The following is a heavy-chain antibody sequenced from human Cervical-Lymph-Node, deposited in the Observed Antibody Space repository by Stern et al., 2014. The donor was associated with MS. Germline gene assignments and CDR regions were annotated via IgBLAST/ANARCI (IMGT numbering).Heavy chain of an antibody. V-gene: IGHV1-69*08. J-gene: IGHJ6*02. D-gene: IGHD2-21*01. CDR2: STPIFGTA. Sequence: QVQLVQSGAAVKKPGPSVKVSCKAFGGTFSSYTMSWVRQAPGQGLEWMGRSTPIFGTANYAQKFQDRVTITADKFTSTAYMALNSLRSEDTAVYYCAREARLGGNYYALDVWGQGTTVTVSS. CDR3: AREARLGGNYYALDV. CDR1: GGTFSSYT.